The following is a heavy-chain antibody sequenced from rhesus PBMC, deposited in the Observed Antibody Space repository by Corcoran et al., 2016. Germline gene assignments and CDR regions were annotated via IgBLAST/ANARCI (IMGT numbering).Heavy chain of an antibody. CDR1: GGSISSHS. Sequence: QVQLQESGPGLVKPSETLSLTCAVSGGSISSHSCSWIRQPPGKGLEWIGRISGSGGRTDYKPSLKSRVTIATDTTKNQFSLKLSSVTAADTAVYYCARGVTGTPGRFDVWGPGVLVTVSS. CDR3: ARGVTGTPGRFDV. CDR2: ISGSGGRT. D-gene: IGHD1-7*02. J-gene: IGHJ5-1*01. V-gene: IGHV4-160*01.